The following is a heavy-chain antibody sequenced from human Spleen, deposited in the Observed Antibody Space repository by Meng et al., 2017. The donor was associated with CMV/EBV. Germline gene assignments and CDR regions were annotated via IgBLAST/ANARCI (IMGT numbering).Heavy chain of an antibody. Sequence: ASVKVPCKASGYFLSDFGISWVRQAPGQGLEWMGWISASTGDTSYAQNIQGRVTMTRDTSTSTVYMELSSLRSEDTAVYYCARGGGSRWSAVDYWGQGTLVTVSS. D-gene: IGHD6-13*01. V-gene: IGHV1-18*01. CDR2: ISASTGDT. CDR3: ARGGGSRWSAVDY. J-gene: IGHJ4*02. CDR1: GYFLSDFG.